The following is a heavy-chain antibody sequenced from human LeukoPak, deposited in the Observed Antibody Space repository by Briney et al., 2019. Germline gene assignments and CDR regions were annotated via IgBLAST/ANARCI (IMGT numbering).Heavy chain of an antibody. D-gene: IGHD5-24*01. CDR3: ARASLMAASY. V-gene: IGHV3-33*08. CDR1: GFTFSSYG. Sequence: GGSLRLSCAASGFTFSSYGMHWVRQAPGKXVEWVAVIWYDGSNKYYADSVKGRFTISRDNSKNTLYLQMNSLRAEDTAVYYCARASLMAASYWGQGTLVTVSS. J-gene: IGHJ4*02. CDR2: IWYDGSNK.